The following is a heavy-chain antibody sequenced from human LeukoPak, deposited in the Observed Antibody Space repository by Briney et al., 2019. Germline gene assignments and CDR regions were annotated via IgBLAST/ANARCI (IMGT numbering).Heavy chain of an antibody. V-gene: IGHV3-23*01. Sequence: GGSLRLSYAASGFTFSSYWMHWVRQAPGKGLVWVSTISGSGGNTYYADSVKGRFTISRDNSKNTLYLQMNSLRAEDTAVYYCAKESAGYSFGIDYWGQGTLVTVSS. CDR3: AKESAGYSFGIDY. D-gene: IGHD5-18*01. J-gene: IGHJ4*02. CDR2: ISGSGGNT. CDR1: GFTFSSYW.